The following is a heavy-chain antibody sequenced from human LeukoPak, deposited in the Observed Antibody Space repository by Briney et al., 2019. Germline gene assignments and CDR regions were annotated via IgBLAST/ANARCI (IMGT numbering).Heavy chain of an antibody. CDR1: GGSISSSSYY. J-gene: IGHJ4*02. Sequence: SETLSLTCTVSGGSISSSSYYWGWLRQPPGKGLEWIGSIYYSGSTYYNPSLKSLVAISVDTSKNQCSLKLSSVTAADAAVYYCARQSRGNSVGFDYWGQGTLVTVSS. D-gene: IGHD4-23*01. CDR2: IYYSGST. CDR3: ARQSRGNSVGFDY. V-gene: IGHV4-39*01.